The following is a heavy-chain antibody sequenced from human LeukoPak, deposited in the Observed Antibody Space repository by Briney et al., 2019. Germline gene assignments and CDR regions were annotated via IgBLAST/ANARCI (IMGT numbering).Heavy chain of an antibody. J-gene: IGHJ4*02. D-gene: IGHD1-14*01. CDR2: IYTDGSST. CDR3: ARGASNRFDY. Sequence: SGGSLRLSCAASGFSFSNYWMHWVRQAPGKGLVWVSRIYTDGSSTNYADSVKGRFTISRDNAKNTLFLQMNSLRAEDTAVYYCARGASNRFDYWGQGTLVTVSS. CDR1: GFSFSNYW. V-gene: IGHV3-74*01.